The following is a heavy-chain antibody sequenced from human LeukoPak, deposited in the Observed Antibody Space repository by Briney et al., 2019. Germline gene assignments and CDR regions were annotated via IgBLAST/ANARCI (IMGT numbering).Heavy chain of an antibody. CDR2: IWFDGSNK. Sequence: PGGSLRLSCEASGFSFSTYGMHWVRQAPGKGLEWVALIWFDGSNKHYADSVKGRFTISRDNSKNTMYLQMDSLRAEDTAVYYCCLGYTYGKFDYWGQGTLVTVSS. CDR3: CLGYTYGKFDY. CDR1: GFSFSTYG. V-gene: IGHV3-33*01. D-gene: IGHD5-18*01. J-gene: IGHJ4*02.